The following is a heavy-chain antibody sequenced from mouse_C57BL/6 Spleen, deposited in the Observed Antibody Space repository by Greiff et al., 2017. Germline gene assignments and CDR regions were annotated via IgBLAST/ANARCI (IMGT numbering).Heavy chain of an antibody. J-gene: IGHJ2*01. CDR3: ATDSSGYVDY. V-gene: IGHV3-6*01. Sequence: EVKLHESGPGLVKPSQSLSLTCSVTGYSITSGYYWNWIRQFPGNKLEWMGYISYDGSNNYNPSLKNRISITRDTSKNQFFLKLNSVTTEDTATYYCATDSSGYVDYWGQGTTLTVSS. CDR1: GYSITSGYY. CDR2: ISYDGSN. D-gene: IGHD3-2*02.